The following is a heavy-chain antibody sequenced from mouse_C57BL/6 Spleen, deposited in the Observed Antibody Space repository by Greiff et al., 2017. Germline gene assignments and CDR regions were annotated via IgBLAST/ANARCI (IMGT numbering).Heavy chain of an antibody. Sequence: VQLQQSGPELVKPGASVKISCKASGYAFSSSWMNWVKQRPGKGLEWIGRIYPGDGDTNYNGKFKGKATLTADKSSSTAYMQLSSLTSEDSAVYFCARSEVYYYGSSYYFDYWGQGTTLTVSS. J-gene: IGHJ2*01. CDR3: ARSEVYYYGSSYYFDY. CDR1: GYAFSSSW. CDR2: IYPGDGDT. V-gene: IGHV1-82*01. D-gene: IGHD1-1*01.